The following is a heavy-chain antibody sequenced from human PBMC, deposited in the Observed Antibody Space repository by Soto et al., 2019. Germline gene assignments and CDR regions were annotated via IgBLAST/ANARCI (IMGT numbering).Heavy chain of an antibody. D-gene: IGHD2-21*02. V-gene: IGHV4-31*03. CDR1: GGSISSGGYY. Sequence: SETLSLTCTVSGGSISSGGYYWSWIRQHPGKGLEWIGYIYYSGSTYYNPSLKSRVTISVDTSKNQFSLKLSSVTAADTAVYYCARDPIGGNSDYWGQGTLVTVSS. CDR2: IYYSGST. J-gene: IGHJ4*02. CDR3: ARDPIGGNSDY.